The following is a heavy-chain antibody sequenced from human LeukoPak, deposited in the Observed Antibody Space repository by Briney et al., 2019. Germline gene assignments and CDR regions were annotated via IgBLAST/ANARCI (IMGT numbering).Heavy chain of an antibody. Sequence: GGSLRLSCAASAYTFSSYVMSSVRQAPGKRLEWVSHFGGSGGTIYYADSVKGRFTISRDNSKNTLYLQMSSLRPEDTAVYYCAKSDCGGDCHLLDYWGQGTLVTVSS. CDR2: FGGSGGTI. CDR1: AYTFSSYV. D-gene: IGHD2-21*02. V-gene: IGHV3-23*01. CDR3: AKSDCGGDCHLLDY. J-gene: IGHJ4*02.